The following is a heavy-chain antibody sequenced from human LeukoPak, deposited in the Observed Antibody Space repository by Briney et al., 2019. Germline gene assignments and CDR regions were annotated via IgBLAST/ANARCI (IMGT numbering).Heavy chain of an antibody. Sequence: PGGSLRLSCAASGFTFSSYSMNWVRQAPGKGLEWVSFISSSSSYIYYADSVKGRFTISRDNAKNSLYLQMNSLRAEDTAVYYCARDSVAARPDYFDYWGQGTLVTVSS. CDR2: ISSSSSYI. J-gene: IGHJ4*02. V-gene: IGHV3-21*01. D-gene: IGHD6-6*01. CDR3: ARDSVAARPDYFDY. CDR1: GFTFSSYS.